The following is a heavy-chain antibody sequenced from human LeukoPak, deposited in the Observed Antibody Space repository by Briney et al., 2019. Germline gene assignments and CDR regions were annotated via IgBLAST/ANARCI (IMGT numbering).Heavy chain of an antibody. CDR3: ARAGAHGYCSSTSCSCYYYYGMDV. D-gene: IGHD2-2*01. Sequence: PGGSLRLSCAASGFTFSDYYMSWIRQAPGKGLEWVSYISSSGSTIYYADSVKGRFTISRDNAKNSLYLQMNSLRAEDTAVYYCARAGAHGYCSSTSCSCYYYYGMDVWGQGTTVTVSS. CDR1: GFTFSDYY. CDR2: ISSSGSTI. J-gene: IGHJ6*02. V-gene: IGHV3-11*01.